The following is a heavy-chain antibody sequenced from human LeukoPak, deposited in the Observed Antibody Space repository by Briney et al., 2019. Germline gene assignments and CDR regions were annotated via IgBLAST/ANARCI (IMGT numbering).Heavy chain of an antibody. J-gene: IGHJ6*02. D-gene: IGHD3-10*01. V-gene: IGHV1-2*04. Sequence: EASVKVSCKSSGYTFTDYFLHWVRQAPGQGLEWMGCINLHTGGAHYAQKFQDWVSLTRDTSIDTAFMELSSLRSDATAIYYCARTMVRGVPVGMDVWGQGTTVIVSS. CDR1: GYTFTDYF. CDR2: INLHTGGA. CDR3: ARTMVRGVPVGMDV.